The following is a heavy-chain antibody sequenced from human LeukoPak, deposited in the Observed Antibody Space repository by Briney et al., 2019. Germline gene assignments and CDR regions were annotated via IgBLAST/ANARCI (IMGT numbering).Heavy chain of an antibody. CDR1: GFTFDDYA. V-gene: IGHV3-9*01. J-gene: IGHJ4*02. D-gene: IGHD4-17*01. CDR3: AKDSYGDSGLLFDY. CDR2: ISWNSGSI. Sequence: GGSLLVTCAASGFTFDDYAMHWVRQAPGKGLEWVSGISWNSGSIGYADSVKGRFTISRDNAKNSLYLQMNSLRAEDTALYYCAKDSYGDSGLLFDYWGQGTLVTVSS.